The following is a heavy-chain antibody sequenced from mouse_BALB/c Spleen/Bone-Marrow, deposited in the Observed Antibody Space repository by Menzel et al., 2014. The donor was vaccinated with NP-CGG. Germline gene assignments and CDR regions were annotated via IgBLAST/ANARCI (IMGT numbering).Heavy chain of an antibody. CDR1: GYTFTDYA. J-gene: IGHJ2*01. Sequence: VKLQESGAELVRPGVSVKISCKGSGYTFTDYAMHWVKQSHAKSLEWIGVISTYYGDASYNQKFKGKATMTVDKSSSTAYMELARLTSEDSAIYYCARRGRYDGFDYWGQGTTLTVPS. CDR3: ARRGRYDGFDY. CDR2: ISTYYGDA. D-gene: IGHD2-14*01. V-gene: IGHV1S137*01.